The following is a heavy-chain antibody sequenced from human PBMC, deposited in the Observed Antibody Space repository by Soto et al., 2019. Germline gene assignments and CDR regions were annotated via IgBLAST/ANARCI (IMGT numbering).Heavy chain of an antibody. D-gene: IGHD2-15*01. J-gene: IGHJ3*02. CDR3: ARGISAGSFYDAFDI. CDR1: GCPISSGRYH. Sequence: SDTLSLTFNVSGCPISSGRYHWSWIRQHPGKGLEWIGYIYYSGSTYYNPSLKSRVTISVDTSKNQFSLKLSSVTAADTAVYYCARGISAGSFYDAFDIWGQGAMVS. V-gene: IGHV4-31*03. CDR2: IYYSGST.